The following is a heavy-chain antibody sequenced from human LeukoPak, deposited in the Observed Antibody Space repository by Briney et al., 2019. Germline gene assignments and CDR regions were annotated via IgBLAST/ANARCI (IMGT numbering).Heavy chain of an antibody. Sequence: GRSLRLSCAASGFTFGTYNMHWVRQAPGKGLEWVALVSYDGTNEYYADSVKGRFTISRDNAKNTLYLQMNSLRAEDTAVYYCARGPILGWGQGTLVTVSS. CDR2: VSYDGTNE. CDR1: GFTFGTYN. V-gene: IGHV3-30-3*01. CDR3: ARGPILG. J-gene: IGHJ4*02.